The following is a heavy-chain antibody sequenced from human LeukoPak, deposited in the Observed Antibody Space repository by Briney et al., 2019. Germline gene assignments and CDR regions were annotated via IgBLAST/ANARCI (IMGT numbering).Heavy chain of an antibody. CDR3: ARVPTLGLALDP. J-gene: IGHJ5*02. CDR2: IYYSGST. Sequence: SETLSLTCTVSGGSISSSSYYWGWIRQPPGKGLEWIGSIYYSGSTYYNPSLKSRVTISVDTSKNQFSLKLSSVTAADTAVYYCARVPTLGLALDPWGQGTLVTVSS. CDR1: GGSISSSSYY. V-gene: IGHV4-39*07. D-gene: IGHD3-16*01.